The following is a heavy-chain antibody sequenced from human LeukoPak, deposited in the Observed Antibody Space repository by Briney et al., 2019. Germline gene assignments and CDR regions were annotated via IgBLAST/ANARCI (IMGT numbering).Heavy chain of an antibody. CDR1: GSTFSSYA. V-gene: IGHV3-74*01. CDR3: ARDPRNVGLAP. CDR2: NNGDGSTT. D-gene: IGHD2-15*01. Sequence: GGSLRLSCAASGSTFSSYAMSWVRQAPGKGLMYISRNNGDGSTTNYADVVKGRFAMSRDNVKNTLYLQMNSLRVEDTAVYYCARDPRNVGLAPWGQGTLVTVSS. J-gene: IGHJ5*02.